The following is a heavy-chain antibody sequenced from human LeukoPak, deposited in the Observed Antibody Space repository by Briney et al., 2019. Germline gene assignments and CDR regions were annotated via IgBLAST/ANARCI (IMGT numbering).Heavy chain of an antibody. CDR1: GFTVSSNY. CDR2: IYSGGST. J-gene: IGHJ6*02. V-gene: IGHV3-53*01. Sequence: QPGGSLRLSCAASGFTVSSNYMSWVRQAPGKGLEWVSVIYSGGSTYYADSVKGRFTISRGNSKNTLYLQMNSLRAEDTAVYYCARDGPASGYSSSWYPWYYYGMDVWGQGTTVSVSS. CDR3: ARDGPASGYSSSWYPWYYYGMDV. D-gene: IGHD6-13*01.